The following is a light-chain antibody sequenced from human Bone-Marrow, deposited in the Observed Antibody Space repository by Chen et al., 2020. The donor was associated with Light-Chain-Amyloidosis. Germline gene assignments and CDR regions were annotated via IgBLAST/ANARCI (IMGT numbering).Light chain of an antibody. V-gene: IGLV3-25*03. Sequence: SYELTQPPSVSVSPGPTARITCSGDDLPTKYAYWYQQKPGQAPVLVIHRDTERPSGISERFSGSSSGTTATLTISGVQAEDEAYYHCQSADSSGTYEVIFGGGTKLTVL. J-gene: IGLJ2*01. CDR1: DLPTKY. CDR3: QSADSSGTYEVI. CDR2: RDT.